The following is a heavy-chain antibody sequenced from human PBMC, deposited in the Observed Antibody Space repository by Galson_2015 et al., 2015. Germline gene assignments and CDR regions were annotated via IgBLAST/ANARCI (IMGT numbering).Heavy chain of an antibody. CDR2: INHSGST. CDR3: ARVNYDFWSGYSR. Sequence: SETLSLTCAVYGGSFSGYYWSWIRQPPGKGLEWIGEINHSGSTNYNPSLKSRVTISVDTSKNQFSLKLSSVTAADTAVYYCARVNYDFWSGYSRWGQGTLVTVSS. CDR1: GGSFSGYY. V-gene: IGHV4-34*01. J-gene: IGHJ4*02. D-gene: IGHD3-3*01.